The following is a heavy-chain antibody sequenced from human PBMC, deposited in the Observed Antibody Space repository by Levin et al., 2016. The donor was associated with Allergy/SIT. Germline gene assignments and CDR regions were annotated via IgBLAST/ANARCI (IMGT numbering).Heavy chain of an antibody. CDR2: INHSGST. Sequence: SETLSLTCAVYGGSFSGYYWSWIRQPPGKGLEWIGEINHSGSTNYNPSLKSRVTISVDTSKNQFSLKLSSVTAADTAVYYCARDVKLQLSARRDVWGQGTTVTVSS. J-gene: IGHJ6*02. CDR1: GGSFSGYY. D-gene: IGHD5-24*01. V-gene: IGHV4-34*01. CDR3: ARDVKLQLSARRDV.